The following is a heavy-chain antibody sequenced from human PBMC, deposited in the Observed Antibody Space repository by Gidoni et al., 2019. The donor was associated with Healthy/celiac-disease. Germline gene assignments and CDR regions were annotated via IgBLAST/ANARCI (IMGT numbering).Heavy chain of an antibody. CDR3: AKAKSGFGEYPPFDY. J-gene: IGHJ4*02. D-gene: IGHD3-10*01. V-gene: IGHV3-30*18. CDR2: ISYDGSNK. Sequence: QVQLVESGGGVVQPGRSLRLSCAASGFTFSSYGMHWVRQAPGKGLEWVAVISYDGSNKYYADSVKGRFTISRDNSKNTLYLQMNSLRAEDTAVYYCAKAKSGFGEYPPFDYWGQGTLVTVSS. CDR1: GFTFSSYG.